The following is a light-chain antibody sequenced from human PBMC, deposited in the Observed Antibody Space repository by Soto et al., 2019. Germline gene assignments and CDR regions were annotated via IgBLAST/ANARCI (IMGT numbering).Light chain of an antibody. Sequence: EIVMTQSPANLSVSPGERATLSCRANQSVSSNLAWYQQKPGQGPRLLIYGASTRATSIPARFSGSGSGTEFTLTTNSLQSEDFAVYYCQQYNKWPPFTFGQGTKLEIK. J-gene: IGKJ2*01. CDR2: GAS. V-gene: IGKV3-15*01. CDR1: QSVSSN. CDR3: QQYNKWPPFT.